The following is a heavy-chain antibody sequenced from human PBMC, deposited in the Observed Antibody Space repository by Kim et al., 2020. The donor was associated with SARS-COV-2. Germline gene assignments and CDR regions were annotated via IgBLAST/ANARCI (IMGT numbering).Heavy chain of an antibody. CDR1: GGSFSGYY. CDR2: INHSGST. V-gene: IGHV4-34*01. CDR3: ARWGMPRSSFDY. J-gene: IGHJ4*02. D-gene: IGHD3-16*01. Sequence: SETLSLTCAXYGGSFSGYYWSWIRQPPGKGLEWIGEINHSGSTNYNPSLKSRVTISVDTSKNQFSLKLSSVTAADTAVYYCARWGMPRSSFDYWGQGTLVTVSS.